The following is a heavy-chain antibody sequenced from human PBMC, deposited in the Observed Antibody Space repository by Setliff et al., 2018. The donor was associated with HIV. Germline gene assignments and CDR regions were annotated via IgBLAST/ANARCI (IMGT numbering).Heavy chain of an antibody. V-gene: IGHV1-24*01. CDR2: FDPEDGET. D-gene: IGHD3-3*01. J-gene: IGHJ3*02. CDR3: ATDYHDFWSGSTDAFDI. CDR1: GYTFPSYG. Sequence: ASVKVSCKSSGYTFPSYGITWVRQAPGKGLEWMGGFDPEDGETIYAQKFQGRVTMTEDTSTDTAYMELSSLRSEDTAVYYCATDYHDFWSGSTDAFDIWGQGTMVTVSS.